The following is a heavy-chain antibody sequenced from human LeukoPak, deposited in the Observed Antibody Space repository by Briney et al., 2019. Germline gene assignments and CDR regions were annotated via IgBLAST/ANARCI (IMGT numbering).Heavy chain of an antibody. D-gene: IGHD3-22*01. J-gene: IGHJ3*02. CDR1: GYTFTSYG. CDR3: ARDPDYYDSREAFDI. CDR2: INAGNGNT. V-gene: IGHV1-3*01. Sequence: ASVKVSCKASGYTFTSYGITWVRQAPGQRLEWMGWINAGNGNTKYSQKFLGRVTITRDTSASTAYMELSSLRSEDTAVYYCARDPDYYDSREAFDIWGQGTMVTVSS.